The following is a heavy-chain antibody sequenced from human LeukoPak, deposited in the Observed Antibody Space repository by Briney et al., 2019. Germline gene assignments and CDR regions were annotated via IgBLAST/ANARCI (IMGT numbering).Heavy chain of an antibody. J-gene: IGHJ4*02. V-gene: IGHV4-39*07. D-gene: IGHD1-1*01. CDR1: GGSISSCTYS. CDR2: ISCSGST. Sequence: KPSETLSLTCTVSGGSISSCTYSWGWIRQPPGKGLEWIGSISCSGSTYYNPSLKSRVTISVDTSKNQFSLYLDSVTAADTAVYYCARVGKLEPYYWGQGTLVTVSS. CDR3: ARVGKLEPYY.